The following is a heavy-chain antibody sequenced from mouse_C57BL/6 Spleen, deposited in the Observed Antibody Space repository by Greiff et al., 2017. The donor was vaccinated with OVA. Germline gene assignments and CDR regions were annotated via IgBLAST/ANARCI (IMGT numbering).Heavy chain of an antibody. D-gene: IGHD2-4*01. Sequence: QVQLQQSGPELVKPGASVKISCKASGYAFSSSWMNWVKQRPGKGLEWIGRIYPGDGDTNYNGKFKGKATLTADKSSSTAYMQLSSLTSEDSVVYFCARRYDYDVGFAYWGQGTLVTVSA. CDR1: GYAFSSSW. V-gene: IGHV1-82*01. J-gene: IGHJ3*01. CDR2: IYPGDGDT. CDR3: ARRYDYDVGFAY.